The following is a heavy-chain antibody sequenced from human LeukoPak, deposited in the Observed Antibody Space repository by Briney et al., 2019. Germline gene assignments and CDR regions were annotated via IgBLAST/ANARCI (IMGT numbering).Heavy chain of an antibody. CDR2: ISSSSSYI. D-gene: IGHD6-13*01. Sequence: GGSLRLTCAASGFTFSSYSMNWVRQAPGKGLEWVSSISSSSSYIYYADSVKGRFTISRDNAKNSLYLQMNSLRAEDTAVYYCARDQTPYSSSLYIFDYWGQGTLVTVSS. CDR1: GFTFSSYS. J-gene: IGHJ4*02. CDR3: ARDQTPYSSSLYIFDY. V-gene: IGHV3-21*01.